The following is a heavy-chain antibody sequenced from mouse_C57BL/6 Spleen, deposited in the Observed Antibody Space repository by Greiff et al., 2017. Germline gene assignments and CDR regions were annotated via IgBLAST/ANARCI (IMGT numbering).Heavy chain of an antibody. CDR2: IYPGDGDT. CDR3: ARSNFYEVLDY. CDR1: GYAFSSYW. J-gene: IGHJ2*01. D-gene: IGHD6-5*01. V-gene: IGHV1-80*01. Sequence: VQLVESGAELVKPGASVTISCKASGYAFSSYWMNWVKQRPGKGLEWIGKIYPGDGDTNYNGKFKGKATLTADKSSSTAYMQLSSLTSEDSAVYFCARSNFYEVLDYWGQGTTLTVSS.